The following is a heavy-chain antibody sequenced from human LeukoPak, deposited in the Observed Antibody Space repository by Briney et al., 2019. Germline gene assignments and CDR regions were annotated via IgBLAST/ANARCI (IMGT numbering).Heavy chain of an antibody. CDR3: ARLKVAGMYSSFDY. CDR2: ISSSGST. D-gene: IGHD6-19*01. V-gene: IGHV4-61*02. CDR1: GDSISSGDYY. J-gene: IGHJ4*02. Sequence: SETLSLTCTVSGDSISSGDYYWSWIRQPAGKGLEWIGRISSSGSTNYNPSLKSRVTISVDTSKNQFSLKLSSVTAADTAMYYCARLKVAGMYSSFDYWGQGTLVTVSS.